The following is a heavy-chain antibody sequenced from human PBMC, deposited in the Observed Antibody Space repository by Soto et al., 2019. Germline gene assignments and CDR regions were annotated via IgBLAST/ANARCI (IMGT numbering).Heavy chain of an antibody. D-gene: IGHD3-9*01. V-gene: IGHV4-31*02. CDR1: YGSISGRTFY. J-gene: IGHJ6*02. Sequence: SVTLSLTRSVSYGSISGRTFYWNWIRQHPGKGLEWIGYIYYSGSTYYNPSLNSRLTISVDTSKNQFFLKLSSVTAADTAVYYCARVSLRYFDWDGMDVWGQGTTVT. CDR3: ARVSLRYFDWDGMDV. CDR2: IYYSGST.